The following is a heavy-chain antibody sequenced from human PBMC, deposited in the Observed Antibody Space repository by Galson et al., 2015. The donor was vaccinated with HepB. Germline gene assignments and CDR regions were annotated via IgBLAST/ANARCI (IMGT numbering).Heavy chain of an antibody. J-gene: IGHJ4*02. D-gene: IGHD4-17*01. CDR1: GFSFTTCG. CDR3: AKTDYGDPTDS. Sequence: SLRLSCAASGFSFTTCGMNWVRQAPGKGLEWVSTLSDSGVDTYSASVKGRFTISRDNSKNTLYLQMNSLRPEDTAIYYCAKTDYGDPTDSWGQGTLVTVSS. V-gene: IGHV3-23*01. CDR2: LSDSGVDT.